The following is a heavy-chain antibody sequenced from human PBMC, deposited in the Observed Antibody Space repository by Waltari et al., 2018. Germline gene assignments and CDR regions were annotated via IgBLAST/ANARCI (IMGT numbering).Heavy chain of an antibody. CDR3: ARRWVGATKDAFDI. V-gene: IGHV4-59*08. J-gene: IGHJ3*02. CDR1: GGPISSYY. D-gene: IGHD1-26*01. CDR2: IYYSGST. Sequence: QVQLQESGTGLVKPSETLSLTCTVSGGPISSYYWSWIRLPPGKGLEWIGYIYYSGSTNYNPSLKSRVTIAVDTSKNQFSLKLSSVTAADTAVYYCARRWVGATKDAFDIWGQGTMVTVSS.